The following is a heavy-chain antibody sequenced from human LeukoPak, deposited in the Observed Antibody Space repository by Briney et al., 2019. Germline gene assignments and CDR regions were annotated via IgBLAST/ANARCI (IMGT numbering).Heavy chain of an antibody. Sequence: SETLSLTCAVYGGSFSSYYWGWIRQPPGKGLEWIGSIYYSGSTYYNPSLKSRVTISVDTSKNQFSLKLSSVTAADTAVYYCAGGYCSGGSCYPGFDPWGQGTLVTVSS. CDR2: IYYSGST. CDR3: AGGYCSGGSCYPGFDP. CDR1: GGSFSSYY. D-gene: IGHD2-15*01. J-gene: IGHJ5*02. V-gene: IGHV4-34*01.